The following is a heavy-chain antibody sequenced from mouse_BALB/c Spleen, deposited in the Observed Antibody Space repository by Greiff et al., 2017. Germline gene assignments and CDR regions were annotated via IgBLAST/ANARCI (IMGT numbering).Heavy chain of an antibody. Sequence: EVQLQQSGSELVKPGASVKISCKASGYSFTGYFMNWVMQSHGKSLEWIGRINPYNGDTFYNQKFKGKATLTVDKSSSTAHMELRSLASEDSAVYYCARRLYYYAMDYWGQGTSVTVSS. CDR2: INPYNGDT. CDR3: ARRLYYYAMDY. V-gene: IGHV1-20*02. D-gene: IGHD1-1*02. J-gene: IGHJ4*01. CDR1: GYSFTGYF.